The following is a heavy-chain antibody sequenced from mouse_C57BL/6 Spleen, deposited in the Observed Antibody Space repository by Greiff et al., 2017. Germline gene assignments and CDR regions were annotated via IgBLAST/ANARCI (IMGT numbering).Heavy chain of an antibody. V-gene: IGHV1-81*01. CDR3: ARQSSNYADYAMDY. J-gene: IGHJ4*01. CDR1: GYTFTSYG. D-gene: IGHD2-5*01. Sequence: QVQLQQSGAELARPGASVKLSCKASGYTFTSYGISWVKQRTGQGLEWIGEIYPRSGNTYYNEKFKGKATLTADKSSSTAYMELRSLTSEDSAVYFCARQSSNYADYAMDYWGQGTSVTVSS. CDR2: IYPRSGNT.